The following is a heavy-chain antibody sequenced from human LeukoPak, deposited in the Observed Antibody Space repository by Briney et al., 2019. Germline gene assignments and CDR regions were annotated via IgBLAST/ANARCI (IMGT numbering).Heavy chain of an antibody. Sequence: SETLSLTCTVSGGSISSYYWSWIRQPPGKGLEWIGYIFHSGSTNYNPSLKSRVTISVDTSKNQFSLKLSSVTAADTAVYYCASYQLVRAVDYWGQGTLVTVSS. D-gene: IGHD6-6*01. CDR2: IFHSGST. V-gene: IGHV4-59*01. J-gene: IGHJ4*02. CDR3: ASYQLVRAVDY. CDR1: GGSISSYY.